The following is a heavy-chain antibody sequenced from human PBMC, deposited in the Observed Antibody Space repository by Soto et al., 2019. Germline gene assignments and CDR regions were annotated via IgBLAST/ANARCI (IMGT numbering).Heavy chain of an antibody. CDR3: AKPRFGSGNQPPPSYYYGMDV. V-gene: IGHV3-23*01. CDR1: GFTFSSYA. Sequence: GGSLRLSCAASGFTFSSYAMSWVRQAPGKGLGWVSAISGSGGSTYYADSVKGRFTISRDNSKNTLYLQMNSLRAEDTAVYYCAKPRFGSGNQPPPSYYYGMDVWGQGTTVTVSS. J-gene: IGHJ6*02. D-gene: IGHD3-16*01. CDR2: ISGSGGST.